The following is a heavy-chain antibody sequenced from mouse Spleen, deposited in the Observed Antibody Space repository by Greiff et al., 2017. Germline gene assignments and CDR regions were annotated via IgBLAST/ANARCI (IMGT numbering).Heavy chain of an antibody. CDR1: GYTFTSYW. CDR2: IDPSDSET. D-gene: IGHD1-1*01. CDR3: ATTVVATPYWYFDV. V-gene: IGHV1-52*01. Sequence: VQLQQPGAELVRPGSSVKLSCKASGYTFTSYWMHWVKQRPIQGLEWIGNIDPSDSETHYNQKFKDKATLTVDKSSSTAYMQLSSLTSEDSAVYDCATTVVATPYWYFDVWGAGTTVTVSS. J-gene: IGHJ1*01.